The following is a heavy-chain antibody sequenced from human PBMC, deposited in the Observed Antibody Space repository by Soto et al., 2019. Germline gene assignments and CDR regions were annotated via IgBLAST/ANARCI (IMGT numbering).Heavy chain of an antibody. D-gene: IGHD3-22*01. CDR2: ISSSGSTI. J-gene: IGHJ3*02. CDR3: ACGYDSSGYPDAFDI. CDR1: GFTFSSYE. Sequence: GGSLRLSCAASGFTFSSYEMNWVRQAPGKGLEWVSYISSSGSTIYYADSVKGRFTISRDNAKNSLYLQMNSLRAEDTAVYYCACGYDSSGYPDAFDIWGQGTMVTVSS. V-gene: IGHV3-48*03.